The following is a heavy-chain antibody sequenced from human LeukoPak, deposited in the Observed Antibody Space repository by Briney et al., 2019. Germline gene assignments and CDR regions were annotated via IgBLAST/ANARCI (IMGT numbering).Heavy chain of an antibody. J-gene: IGHJ4*02. Sequence: GGSLRPSCAASGFTSSSYSMNWVRQAPGKGLEWVSSISSSSSYIYYADSVTGRFTLSRDNAKKALYLQMNSLRAEDTAVYYCARDRSGYYGNSDYWGQGTLVTVSS. CDR1: GFTSSSYS. CDR3: ARDRSGYYGNSDY. CDR2: ISSSSSYI. D-gene: IGHD3-22*01. V-gene: IGHV3-21*01.